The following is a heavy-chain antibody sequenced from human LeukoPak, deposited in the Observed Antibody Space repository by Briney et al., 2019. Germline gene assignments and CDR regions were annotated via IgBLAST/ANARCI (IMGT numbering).Heavy chain of an antibody. J-gene: IGHJ5*01. CDR2: IFSGDSET. V-gene: IGHV5-51*01. Sequence: GGALEISCKGSGYRFSDHWIAWVRHLPGKGLEWMGIIFSGDSETRYSPSFQGQVIISADKSISTAYLQWSSLKASDTGMYFCARLSSLDSWGQGTLVTVSS. CDR3: ARLSSLDS. CDR1: GYRFSDHW.